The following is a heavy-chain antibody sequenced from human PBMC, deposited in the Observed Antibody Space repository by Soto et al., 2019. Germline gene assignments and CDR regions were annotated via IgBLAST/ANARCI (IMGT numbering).Heavy chain of an antibody. D-gene: IGHD5-18*01. V-gene: IGHV1-69*13. CDR1: GGTFSSYA. CDR2: IIPSFGTA. J-gene: IGHJ4*02. Sequence: SVKVSCKASGGTFSSYAISWVRQAPGQGLEWMGGIIPSFGTANYAQKFQGRVTITADESTSTAYMELSRLRSEDTAVYYCARDGHVDTAMGYYFDYWGQGTLVTVSS. CDR3: ARDGHVDTAMGYYFDY.